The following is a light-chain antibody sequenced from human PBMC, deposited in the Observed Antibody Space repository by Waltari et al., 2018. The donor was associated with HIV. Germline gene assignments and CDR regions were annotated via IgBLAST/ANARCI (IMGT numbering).Light chain of an antibody. CDR3: QQYGSSPRVT. Sequence: SPRDRPTLPVRASQSVSSGYVAWYQQKPGQAPRLLIYGASSRATGIPDRFSGSGSGTDFTLTISRLEPEDFAVYYCQQYGSSPRVTFGQGTRLEIK. V-gene: IGKV3-20*01. CDR2: GAS. CDR1: QSVSSGY. J-gene: IGKJ5*01.